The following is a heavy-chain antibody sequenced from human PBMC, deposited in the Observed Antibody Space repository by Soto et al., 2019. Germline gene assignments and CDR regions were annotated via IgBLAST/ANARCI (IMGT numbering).Heavy chain of an antibody. J-gene: IGHJ4*02. V-gene: IGHV2-5*02. CDR2: IYWVDDK. Sequence: QITLNESGPTQVKPRQTLTLTCTFSGFSLTTSGVGVGWIRQSPGKAPEWLALIYWVDDKRYSPSLKSRLTITKDTSKNQVVLTMADLYPADTATYYCAHRVLRTVFGLVTTTAIYFDFWGQGTPVAVSS. D-gene: IGHD3-3*01. CDR1: GFSLTTSGVG. CDR3: AHRVLRTVFGLVTTTAIYFDF.